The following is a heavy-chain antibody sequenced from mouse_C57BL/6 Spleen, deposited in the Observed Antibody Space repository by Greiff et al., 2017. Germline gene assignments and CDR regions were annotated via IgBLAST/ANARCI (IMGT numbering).Heavy chain of an antibody. D-gene: IGHD2-2*01. CDR3: ARRDGYDGYYYAMDY. CDR2: IDPSDSYT. CDR1: GYTFTSYW. Sequence: QVQLQQPGAELVKPGASVKLSCKASGYTFTSYWMQWVKQRPGQGLEWIGEIDPSDSYTNYNQKFKGKATLTVDTSSSTAYMQLSSLTSEDSAVYYGARRDGYDGYYYAMDYWGQGTSVTVSS. V-gene: IGHV1-50*01. J-gene: IGHJ4*01.